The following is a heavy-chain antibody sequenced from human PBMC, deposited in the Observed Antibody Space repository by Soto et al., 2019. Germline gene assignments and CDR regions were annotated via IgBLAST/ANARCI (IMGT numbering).Heavy chain of an antibody. CDR1: GFTFSRYA. CDR2: ISYDGSNK. V-gene: IGHV3-30-3*01. D-gene: IGHD3-22*01. Sequence: ALRLSCAASGFTFSRYARHWLRQTPGKGLEWVAVISYDGSNKYYADSVKGRFTISRDNSKNTLYLEMISLRPQDTAVYYCATDHYTESSGSPPALWGQGTLVPVSP. CDR3: ATDHYTESSGSPPAL. J-gene: IGHJ4*02.